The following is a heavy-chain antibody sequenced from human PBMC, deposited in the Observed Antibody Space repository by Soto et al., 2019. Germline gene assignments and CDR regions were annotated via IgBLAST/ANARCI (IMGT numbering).Heavy chain of an antibody. J-gene: IGHJ6*02. CDR2: IIPIFGTA. V-gene: IGHV1-69*06. CDR1: GGTFSSYA. D-gene: IGHD3-9*01. CDR3: ATSTYYDILTGYSPPLYYYGMDV. Sequence: GASVKVSCKASGGTFSSYAISWVRQAPGQGLEWMGGIIPIFGTANYAQKFQGRVTITADKSTSTAYMELSSLRSEGTAVYYCATSTYYDILTGYSPPLYYYGMDVWGQGTTVTVSS.